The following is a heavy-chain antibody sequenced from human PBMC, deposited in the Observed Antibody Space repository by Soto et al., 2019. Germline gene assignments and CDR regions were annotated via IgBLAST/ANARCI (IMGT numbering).Heavy chain of an antibody. CDR3: ARGVSFEY. V-gene: IGHV4-59*01. Sequence: SETLSLTCSVSGGSISDYYWSWIRQPPGKGLEWIGYIYYSGSTNYNPSLKSRLTMSVDTSENHFSLKLTSVTAGDTAVYYCARGVSFEYWGQGALVTVSS. CDR1: GGSISDYY. J-gene: IGHJ4*02. CDR2: IYYSGST.